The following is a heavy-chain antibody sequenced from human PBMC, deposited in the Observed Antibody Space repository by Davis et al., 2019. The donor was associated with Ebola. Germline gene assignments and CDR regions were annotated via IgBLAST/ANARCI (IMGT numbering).Heavy chain of an antibody. CDR1: GDSISSYY. D-gene: IGHD5-18*01. CDR2: IYYSGST. Sequence: GSLRLSCTVSGDSISSYYWSWIRQPPGKGLEWIGYIYYSGSTNYNPSLKSRVTISVDTSKNQFSLKLSSVTAADTAVYYCARRGYSYGFDYWGQGTLVTVSS. J-gene: IGHJ4*02. V-gene: IGHV4-59*08. CDR3: ARRGYSYGFDY.